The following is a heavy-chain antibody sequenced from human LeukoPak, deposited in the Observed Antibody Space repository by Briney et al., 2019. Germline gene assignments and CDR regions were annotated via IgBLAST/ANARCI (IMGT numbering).Heavy chain of an antibody. J-gene: IGHJ4*02. CDR1: GGTFSSYA. CDR3: AREPRSATGNFDY. Sequence: ASVKVSCKASGGTFSSYAISWVRQAPGQGLEWMGGIIPIFGTANYAQKFQGRVTITADESTSTAYMELSSLRSEDTAVYYCAREPRSATGNFDYWGQGTPVTVSS. D-gene: IGHD3-9*01. V-gene: IGHV1-69*13. CDR2: IIPIFGTA.